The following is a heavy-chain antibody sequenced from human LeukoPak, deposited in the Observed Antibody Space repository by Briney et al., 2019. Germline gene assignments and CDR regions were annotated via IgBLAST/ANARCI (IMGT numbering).Heavy chain of an antibody. CDR2: ISGSGGST. D-gene: IGHD4-23*01. J-gene: IGHJ4*02. CDR3: AKASLRWMEGGGYFDY. Sequence: GGSLRLSCAASGFTFSSYAMSWDRQAPGKGLEWVSAISGSGGSTYYADSVKGRFTISRDNSKNTLYLQMNSLRAEDTAVYYCAKASLRWMEGGGYFDYWGQGTLVTVSS. CDR1: GFTFSSYA. V-gene: IGHV3-23*01.